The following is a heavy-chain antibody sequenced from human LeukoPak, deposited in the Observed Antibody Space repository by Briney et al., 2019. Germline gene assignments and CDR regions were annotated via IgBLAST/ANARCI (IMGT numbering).Heavy chain of an antibody. CDR3: ARDPGGGYKDDALDI. CDR2: IYHSEST. V-gene: IGHV4-4*02. D-gene: IGHD3-16*01. J-gene: IGHJ3*02. Sequence: SGTLSLTCAVSGGFISSNNWWTWVRQPPGKGLEWIGEIYHSESTNYNPSLKSRVTISVDKSKNQFSLKLSPVTAADTAVYYCARDPGGGYKDDALDIWGQGTMVTVSS. CDR1: GGFISSNNW.